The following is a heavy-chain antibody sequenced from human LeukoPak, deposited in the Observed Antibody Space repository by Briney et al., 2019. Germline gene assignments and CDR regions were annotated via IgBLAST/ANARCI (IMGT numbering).Heavy chain of an antibody. CDR3: ARPGDHYDSSGYYRFEY. CDR1: GFTFSDYY. J-gene: IGHJ4*02. D-gene: IGHD3-22*01. CDR2: ISSSGSTI. V-gene: IGHV3-11*01. Sequence: GGSLRLSCAASGFTFSDYYMSWIRQAPGKGLEWVSHISSSGSTIYNADSVKGRFTISRDNAKNSLYLQMNSLRAEDTAVYYCARPGDHYDSSGYYRFEYWGQGTLVTVSS.